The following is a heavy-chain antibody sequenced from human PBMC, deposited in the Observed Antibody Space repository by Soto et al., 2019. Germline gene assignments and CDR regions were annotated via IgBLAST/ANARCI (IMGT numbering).Heavy chain of an antibody. V-gene: IGHV3-23*01. Sequence: GGSLRLSCAASGFSLGSNSMAWVRQAPGERLQWISGISNDGSITFYVDSVRGRFTISRDTSRNTLYLQMDSLRVEDTALYFCAKCSGFVDAWGQGTLVTVSS. CDR1: GFSLGSNS. CDR3: AKCSGFVDA. CDR2: ISNDGSIT. J-gene: IGHJ5*02. D-gene: IGHD3-10*01.